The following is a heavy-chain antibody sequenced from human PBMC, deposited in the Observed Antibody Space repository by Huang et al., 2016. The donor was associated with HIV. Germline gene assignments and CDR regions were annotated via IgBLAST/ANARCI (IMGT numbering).Heavy chain of an antibody. D-gene: IGHD6-13*01. CDR3: ARQGHSSSWGALGY. V-gene: IGHV4-4*07. CDR1: GGSISSYY. J-gene: IGHJ4*02. CDR2: IYTSGST. Sequence: QVQLQESGPGLVKPSETLSLTCIVSGGSISSYYWSWIRQPAGKGLEWIGRIYTSGSTNYHPSLKSRVTMSVDTSKNQFSLKLSSVTAADTAVYYCARQGHSSSWGALGYWGQGTLVTVSS.